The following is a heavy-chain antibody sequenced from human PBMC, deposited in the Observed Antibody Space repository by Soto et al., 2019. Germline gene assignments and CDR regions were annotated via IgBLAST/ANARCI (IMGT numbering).Heavy chain of an antibody. D-gene: IGHD3-22*01. CDR1: GGSISSGGYS. CDR2: ITSSSDTI. J-gene: IGHJ6*02. CDR3: ARVVVVIPPGYYYAMDV. V-gene: IGHV3-48*02. Sequence: ETLSLTCAVSGGSISSGGYSWGWIRQPPGKGLEWVAYITSSSDTIYYSDSVKGRFTISRDNGKNSLFLQMNSLRDEDTAVYYCARVVVVIPPGYYYAMDVWGQGTTVTV.